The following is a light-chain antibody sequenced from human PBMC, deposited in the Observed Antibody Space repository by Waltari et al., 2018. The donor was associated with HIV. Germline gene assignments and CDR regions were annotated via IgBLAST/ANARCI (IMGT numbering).Light chain of an antibody. CDR2: SNS. CDR1: SSNIGSNT. V-gene: IGLV1-44*01. Sequence: QSVLTQPPSASGTPGQRVTISCSGSSSNIGSNTVNWYQQLPGTAPKLLSYSNSQRASGVPDGVSGSKSGTSASLAISGLQSEDEADYYCAAWDDSLNGRVFGGGTKLTVL. J-gene: IGLJ3*02. CDR3: AAWDDSLNGRV.